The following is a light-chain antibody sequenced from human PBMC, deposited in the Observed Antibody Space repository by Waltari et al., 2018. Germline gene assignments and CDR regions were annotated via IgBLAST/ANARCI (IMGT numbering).Light chain of an antibody. CDR3: QQYFSPPFT. Sequence: DIVMTQSPDSLAVSLGERATINCKSSQSVLYRSNNKNFLAWYQQKPGQPPYLLIDWASTRESGVPDRFTGSGSATDFTLTITSLQAEDVAVYYCQQYFSPPFTFGPGTKVEI. J-gene: IGKJ3*01. V-gene: IGKV4-1*01. CDR1: QSVLYRSNNKNF. CDR2: WAS.